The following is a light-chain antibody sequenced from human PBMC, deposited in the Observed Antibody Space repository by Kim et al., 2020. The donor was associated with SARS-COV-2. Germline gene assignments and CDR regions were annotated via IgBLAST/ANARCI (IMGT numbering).Light chain of an antibody. V-gene: IGKV1-39*01. Sequence: DIQMTQSPSSLSASVGDRVTITCRASQSISSYLNWYQQKPGKAPKLLIYAASSLQSGVPSRFSGSGSGTDFTLTISSLQPEDVASYCCQQSYRTPLTFGVGTKVDIK. J-gene: IGKJ4*01. CDR2: AAS. CDR3: QQSYRTPLT. CDR1: QSISSY.